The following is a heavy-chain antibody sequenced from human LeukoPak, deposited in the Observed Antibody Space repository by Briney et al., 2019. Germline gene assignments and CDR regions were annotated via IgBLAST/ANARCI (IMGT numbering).Heavy chain of an antibody. CDR1: GFTVSSNY. J-gene: IGHJ4*02. Sequence: PGGSLRLSCAASGFTVSSNYMSWVRQAPGKGLEWVSVIYSGGSAYYADSVKGRFTVSRDNAKNTLYLQMDSLRAEDTAVYYCATDRNSGKYYDYWGQGTLVTVSS. V-gene: IGHV3-53*01. CDR3: ATDRNSGKYYDY. D-gene: IGHD1-26*01. CDR2: IYSGGSA.